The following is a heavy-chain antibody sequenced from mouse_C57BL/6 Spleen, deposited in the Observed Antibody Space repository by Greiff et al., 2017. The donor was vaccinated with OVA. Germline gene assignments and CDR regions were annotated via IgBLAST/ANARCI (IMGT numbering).Heavy chain of an antibody. CDR3: VRRHYDWFAY. V-gene: IGHV10-1*01. D-gene: IGHD2-4*01. CDR2: ISSKSNNYAT. J-gene: IGHJ3*01. Sequence: EVQRVESGGGLVQPKGSLKLSCAASGFSFNTYAMNWVRQAPGKGLEWVARISSKSNNYATYYADSVKDRFTISRDDSESMHYLQMNNLKTEDTAMYCCVRRHYDWFAYWGQGTLVTVSA. CDR1: GFSFNTYA.